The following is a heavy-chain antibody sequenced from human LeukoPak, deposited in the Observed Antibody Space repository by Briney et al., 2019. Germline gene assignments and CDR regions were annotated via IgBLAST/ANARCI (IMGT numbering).Heavy chain of an antibody. V-gene: IGHV1-8*01. CDR2: MNPNSGNT. Sequence: ASVKVSCKASGYTFTSYDINWVRQATGQGLEWMGWMNPNSGNTGYAQKFQGRVTMTRNTSISTAYMELSSLRSEDTAVYYCARIVRSIAVASYYGMDVWGQGTTVTVSS. J-gene: IGHJ6*02. CDR3: ARIVRSIAVASYYGMDV. D-gene: IGHD6-19*01. CDR1: GYTFTSYD.